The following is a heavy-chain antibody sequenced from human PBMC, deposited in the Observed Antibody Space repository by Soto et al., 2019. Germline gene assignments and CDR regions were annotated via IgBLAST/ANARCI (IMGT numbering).Heavy chain of an antibody. CDR3: ARSPSSSWFGGGAFDI. D-gene: IGHD6-13*01. V-gene: IGHV4-4*02. CDR2: IFHSGST. Sequence: QVQLQESGPGLVKPSGTLSLTCAVSGGSISSSHWWTWVRQPPGKGLDWIGEIFHSGSTNYNPSLRSRVNLSLDKPRNHFSLTLRSVTAADTAVYYCARSPSSSWFGGGAFDIWGQGTMVTVSS. J-gene: IGHJ3*02. CDR1: GGSISSSHW.